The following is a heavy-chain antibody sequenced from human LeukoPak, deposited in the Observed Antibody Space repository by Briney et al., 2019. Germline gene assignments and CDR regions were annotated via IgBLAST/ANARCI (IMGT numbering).Heavy chain of an antibody. J-gene: IGHJ1*01. D-gene: IGHD6-13*01. V-gene: IGHV1-2*02. CDR1: GYTFTGYY. CDR2: INPNSGGT. Sequence: ASVKVSCKASGYTFTGYYMHWVRQAPGQGLEWMGWINPNSGGTNYAHKFQGRVTMTRDTSISTAYMELSRLRSDDTAVYYCARSRFRQQLVLAKPAEYFQHWGQGTLVTVSS. CDR3: ARSRFRQQLVLAKPAEYFQH.